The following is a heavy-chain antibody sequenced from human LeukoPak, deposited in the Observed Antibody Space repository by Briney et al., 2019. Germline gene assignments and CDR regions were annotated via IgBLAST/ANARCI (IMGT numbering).Heavy chain of an antibody. CDR3: ARDSRTGYYDFWSGYYTFDY. CDR1: GYTLTNYA. CDR2: ISAYNGNT. Sequence: GASVKVSCKAAGYTLTNYAISWVRQAPGQGLEWMGWISAYNGNTNYAQKLQGRVTMTTDTSTSTAYMELRSLRSDDTAVYYCARDSRTGYYDFWSGYYTFDYWGQGTLVTVSS. D-gene: IGHD3-3*01. V-gene: IGHV1-18*01. J-gene: IGHJ4*02.